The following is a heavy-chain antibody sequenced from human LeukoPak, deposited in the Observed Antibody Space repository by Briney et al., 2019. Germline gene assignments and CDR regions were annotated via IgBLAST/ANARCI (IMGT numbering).Heavy chain of an antibody. CDR2: ISGSGGST. CDR1: GFTFSSCA. CDR3: AKGSYSSGWYESDY. Sequence: GGSLRLSCAASGFTFSSCAMTWVRQAPGKGLEWVSGISGSGGSTYYAASVKGRFTISRDNSKNTLYLQMNSLRAEDTAVYYCAKGSYSSGWYESDYWGQGTLVSVSS. D-gene: IGHD6-19*01. V-gene: IGHV3-23*01. J-gene: IGHJ4*02.